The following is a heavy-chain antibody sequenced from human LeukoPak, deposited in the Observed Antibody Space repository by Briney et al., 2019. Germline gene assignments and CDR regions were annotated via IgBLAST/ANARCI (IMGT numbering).Heavy chain of an antibody. CDR2: IYHSGST. J-gene: IGHJ4*02. V-gene: IGHV4-38-2*01. D-gene: IGHD5-12*01. Sequence: PSETLSLTCAVSGYSISSGYYWGWIRRPPGKGLEWIGSIYHSGSTYYNPSLKSRVTISVDTSKNQFSLKLSSVTAADTAVYYCARADSGYDFHYWGQGTLVTVSS. CDR1: GYSISSGYY. CDR3: ARADSGYDFHY.